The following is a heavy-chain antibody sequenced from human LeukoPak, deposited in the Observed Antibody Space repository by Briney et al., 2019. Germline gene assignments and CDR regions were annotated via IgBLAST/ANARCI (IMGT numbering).Heavy chain of an antibody. CDR2: ISGGAST. CDR1: GFTFNTYA. J-gene: IGHJ4*02. Sequence: GGSLRLSCAASGFTFNTYAMTWVRQAPGKGLEWVSAISGGASTYYADSVKGRFTISRDNSKNTLYLQMNSLRAEDTAVYYCARPPGSSSFDYWGQGTLVTVSS. D-gene: IGHD6-6*01. CDR3: ARPPGSSSFDY. V-gene: IGHV3-23*01.